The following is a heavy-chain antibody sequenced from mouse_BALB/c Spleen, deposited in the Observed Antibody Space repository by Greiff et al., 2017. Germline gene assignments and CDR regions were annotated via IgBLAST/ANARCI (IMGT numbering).Heavy chain of an antibody. CDR2: IWGGGST. CDR1: GFSLTDYG. V-gene: IGHV2-6-5*01. J-gene: IGHJ3*01. D-gene: IGHD2-3*01. Sequence: QVQLKESGPGLVAPSQSLSITCTVSGFSLTDYGVSWIRQPPGKGLEWLGVIWGGGSTYYNSALKSRLSISKDNSKSHVFLKINSLQTDDTAMYYCAKHNSYDGYYEGWFAYWGQGTLVTVSA. CDR3: AKHNSYDGYYEGWFAY.